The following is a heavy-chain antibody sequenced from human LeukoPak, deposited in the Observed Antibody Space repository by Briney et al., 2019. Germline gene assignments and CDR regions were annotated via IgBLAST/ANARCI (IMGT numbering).Heavy chain of an antibody. Sequence: GGSLRLSCAASGFTFSSYWMSWVRQAPGKGLEWVANIKQDGSEKYYVDSVKGRFTISRDNAKNSLYLQMNSLRAEDTAVYYCAKGPSRAAAGTYYMDVWGKGATVTISS. CDR2: IKQDGSEK. V-gene: IGHV3-7*03. CDR3: AKGPSRAAAGTYYMDV. D-gene: IGHD6-13*01. J-gene: IGHJ6*03. CDR1: GFTFSSYW.